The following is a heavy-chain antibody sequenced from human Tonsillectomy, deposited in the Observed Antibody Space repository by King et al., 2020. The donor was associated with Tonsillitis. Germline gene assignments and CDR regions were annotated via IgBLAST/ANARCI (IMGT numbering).Heavy chain of an antibody. CDR1: GGSINSGGYS. D-gene: IGHD3-16*02. Sequence: QLQESGSGLVKPSQTLSLTYAVSGGSINSGGYSWSWIRQPPGKGLEWIGYIYHSGSTYYNPSLKSRVTISVDRSKNQFSLKLSSVTAADTAVYYCARSYVWGSYRYTAYFDYWGQGTLVTVSS. CDR3: ARSYVWGSYRYTAYFDY. V-gene: IGHV4-30-2*01. J-gene: IGHJ4*02. CDR2: IYHSGST.